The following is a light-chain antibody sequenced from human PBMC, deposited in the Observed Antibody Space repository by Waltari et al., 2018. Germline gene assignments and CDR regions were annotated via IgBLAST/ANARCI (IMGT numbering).Light chain of an antibody. J-gene: IGKJ4*01. V-gene: IGKV1-5*03. Sequence: DIQMNQSPYTLSASVGDRVTITCRAIQSISHWLAWDQQKPGTAPKLLISKASSLEKEVPSRFSGSGSGTEFTRTITNLQPVYFATFYCQSYDDYPPTFGGGTKVGIK. CDR1: QSISHW. CDR2: KAS. CDR3: QSYDDYPPT.